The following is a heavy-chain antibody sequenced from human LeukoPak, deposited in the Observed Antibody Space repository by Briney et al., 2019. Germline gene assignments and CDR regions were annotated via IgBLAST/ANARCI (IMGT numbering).Heavy chain of an antibody. CDR1: GGSFSDYY. D-gene: IGHD3-22*01. CDR3: ARGTVHFGYYDTSGYLEY. V-gene: IGHV4-34*01. J-gene: IGHJ4*02. CDR2: INHGRST. Sequence: NPSQTLSLTCAVYGGSFSDYYWIWIRQSPGKGLEWIGEINHGRSTNYNPSLKSRATISQDTSKNQFSLRLTSVTAADTAVYYCARGTVHFGYYDTSGYLEYWGQGALVTVSS.